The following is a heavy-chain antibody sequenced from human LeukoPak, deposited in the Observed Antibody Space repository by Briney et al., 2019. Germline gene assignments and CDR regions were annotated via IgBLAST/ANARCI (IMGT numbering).Heavy chain of an antibody. CDR3: ARGYCSDGSCWFDY. CDR2: IYYSGST. V-gene: IGHV4-59*01. CDR1: GGSISSYY. D-gene: IGHD2-15*01. J-gene: IGHJ4*02. Sequence: LETLSLTCTVSGGSISSYYWSWIRQPPGKGLEWIGYIYYSGSTNYNPSLKSRVTISVDTSKNQFSLKLSSVTAADTAVYYCARGYCSDGSCWFDYWGQGTLVTVSS.